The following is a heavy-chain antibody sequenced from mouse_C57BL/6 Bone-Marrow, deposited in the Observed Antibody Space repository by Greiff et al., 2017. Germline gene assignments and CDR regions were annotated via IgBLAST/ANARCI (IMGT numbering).Heavy chain of an antibody. CDR2: INPGSGGN. Sequence: VQLQQSGAELVRPGTSVQVSCKASGYAFTNYLIEWVKQRPGQGLEWIGVINPGSGGNNYNEKFKGKATLTSDKSYSTAYMQLSSLTSEDSSVYFCARFYGSSYDAMDYLGQGTSVTVSS. J-gene: IGHJ4*01. V-gene: IGHV1-54*01. CDR3: ARFYGSSYDAMDY. CDR1: GYAFTNYL. D-gene: IGHD1-1*01.